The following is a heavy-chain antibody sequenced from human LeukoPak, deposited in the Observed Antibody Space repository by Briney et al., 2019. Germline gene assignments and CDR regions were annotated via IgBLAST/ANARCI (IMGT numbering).Heavy chain of an antibody. CDR3: ASSEDIAVAGTGFDY. CDR1: NSSFPTSG. D-gene: IGHD6-19*01. V-gene: IGHV1-18*01. Sequence: GASVKVSCKSSNSSFPTSGISWVRQAPGQGLEWVGWISGDTGSTKYAQKFQGRLTLTTDTSTRTVYMELGSLRSDDTAVYYCASSEDIAVAGTGFDYWGQGTLVTVSS. J-gene: IGHJ4*02. CDR2: ISGDTGST.